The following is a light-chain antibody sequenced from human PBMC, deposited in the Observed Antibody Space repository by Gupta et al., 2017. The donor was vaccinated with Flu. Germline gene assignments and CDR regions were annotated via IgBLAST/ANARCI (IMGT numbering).Light chain of an antibody. CDR1: NIGSKS. CDR2: DDS. CDR3: QVWDSSSDHSV. Sequence: SYVLTQPPSVSVAPGQTARITCGGNNIGSKSVHWYQQKPGQAPVLVVYDDSERPSGIPEGFSGSNSGNTATVTISRVEAGDEADYYCQVWDSSSDHSVFGGGTKLTVL. J-gene: IGLJ3*02. V-gene: IGLV3-21*02.